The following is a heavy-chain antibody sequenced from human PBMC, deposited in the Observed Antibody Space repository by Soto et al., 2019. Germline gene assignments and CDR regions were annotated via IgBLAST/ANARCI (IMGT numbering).Heavy chain of an antibody. CDR3: AGGGVRGVITRTRDYYGMDV. Sequence: KVSCKASGYTFTRSGISWVRQMPGKGLEWMGRIDPSDSYTRYSPSFQGQVTISADKSISTAYPQWSSLKASDTSMYYCAGGGVRGVITRTRDYYGMDVWGQGTTVTVSS. V-gene: IGHV5-10-1*01. CDR1: GYTFTRSG. J-gene: IGHJ6*02. D-gene: IGHD3-10*01. CDR2: IDPSDSYT.